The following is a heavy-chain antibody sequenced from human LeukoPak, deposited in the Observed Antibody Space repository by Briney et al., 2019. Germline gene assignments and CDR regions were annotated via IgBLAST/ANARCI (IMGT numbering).Heavy chain of an antibody. J-gene: IGHJ4*02. V-gene: IGHV3-23*01. CDR1: GFTFSTFA. CDR2: IFPSGGEI. D-gene: IGHD3-10*01. Sequence: GGSLRLSCAASGFTFSTFAMIWVRQPPGKGLEWVSSIFPSGGEIHYADSVKGRFTISRDNSKNTLYLQMNSLRAEDTAVYYCGRGVTTYYDYWGQGTLVTVSS. CDR3: GRGVTTYYDY.